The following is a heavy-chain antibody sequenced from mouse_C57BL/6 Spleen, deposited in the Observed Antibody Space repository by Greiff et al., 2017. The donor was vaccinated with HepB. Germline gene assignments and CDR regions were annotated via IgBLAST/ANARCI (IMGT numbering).Heavy chain of an antibody. CDR1: GFTFTDYY. CDR3: ARSSNGYFDV. D-gene: IGHD2-1*01. V-gene: IGHV7-3*01. CDR2: IRNKANGYTT. J-gene: IGHJ1*03. Sequence: EVQVVESGGGLVQPGGSLSLSCAASGFTFTDYYMSWVRQPPGKALEWLGFIRNKANGYTTEYSASVKGRFTISRDNSQSILYLQMNALRAEDSATYYCARSSNGYFDVWGTGTTVTVSS.